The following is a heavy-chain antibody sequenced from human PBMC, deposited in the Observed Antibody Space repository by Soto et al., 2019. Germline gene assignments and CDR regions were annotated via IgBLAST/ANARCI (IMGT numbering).Heavy chain of an antibody. CDR3: ARDVGQWLLDAFDI. J-gene: IGHJ3*02. CDR1: GYTFTSYG. CDR2: ISAYNGNT. V-gene: IGHV1-18*01. Sequence: ASVKVSCKASGYTFTSYGISWVRQAPGQGLEWMGWISAYNGNTSYAQKLQGRVTMTTDTSTSTAYMELRSLRSDDTAVYYCARDVGQWLLDAFDIWGQGTMVTVSS. D-gene: IGHD6-19*01.